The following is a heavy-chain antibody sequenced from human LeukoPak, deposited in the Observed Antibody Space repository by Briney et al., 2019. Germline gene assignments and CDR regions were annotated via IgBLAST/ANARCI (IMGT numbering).Heavy chain of an antibody. CDR2: IYYSGST. J-gene: IGHJ4*02. V-gene: IGHV4-59*01. CDR1: GVSISSYY. CDR3: ARGGNSYGANHDY. D-gene: IGHD5-18*01. Sequence: KPSETLSLTCTVSGVSISSYYWSWIRQPPGKGLEWIGYIYYSGSTNYNPSLKSRVTISVDTSKNQFSLKLSSVTAADTAVYYCARGGNSYGANHDYWGQGTLVTVSS.